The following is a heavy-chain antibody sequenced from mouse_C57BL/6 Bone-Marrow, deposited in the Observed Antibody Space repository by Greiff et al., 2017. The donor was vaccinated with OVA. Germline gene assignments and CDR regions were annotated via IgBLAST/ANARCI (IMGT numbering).Heavy chain of an antibody. CDR3: ARMGSLYFDY. CDR2: ISGGGGNT. J-gene: IGHJ2*01. CDR1: GFTFSSYT. Sequence: EVKLVESGGGLVKPGGSLTLSCAASGFTFSSYTMSWVRQTPEKRLELVATISGGGGNTYYPDSVKGRFTISRDNAKNTLYLQMSSLRSEDTALYYCARMGSLYFDYWGQGTTLTVSS. V-gene: IGHV5-9*01.